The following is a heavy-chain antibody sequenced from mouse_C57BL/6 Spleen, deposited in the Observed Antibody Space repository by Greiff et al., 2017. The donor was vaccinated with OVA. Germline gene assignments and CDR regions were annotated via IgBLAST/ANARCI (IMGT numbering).Heavy chain of an antibody. CDR2: INPNNGGT. D-gene: IGHD2-3*01. J-gene: IGHJ4*01. CDR1: GYTFTDYN. Sequence: EVQLQESGPELVKPGASVKMSCKASGYTFTDYNMHWVKQSHGKSLEWIGYINPNNGGTSYNQKFKGKATLTVNKSSSTAYMELRSLTSEDSAVYYCARGRWLLYAMDYWGQGTSVTVSS. CDR3: ARGRWLLYAMDY. V-gene: IGHV1-22*01.